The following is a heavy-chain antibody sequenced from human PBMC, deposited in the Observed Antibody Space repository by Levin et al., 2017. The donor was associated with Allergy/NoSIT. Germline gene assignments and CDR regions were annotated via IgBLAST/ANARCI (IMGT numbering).Heavy chain of an antibody. Sequence: PGGSLRLSCAASGFTFSSYSMNWVRQAPGKGLEWVSYISSSSSTIYYADSVKGRFTISRDNAKNSLYLQMNSLRDEDTAVYYCARVGGAGTKGWGAFDIWGQGTMVTVSS. J-gene: IGHJ3*02. CDR2: ISSSSSTI. V-gene: IGHV3-48*02. CDR1: GFTFSSYS. CDR3: ARVGGAGTKGWGAFDI. D-gene: IGHD1-7*01.